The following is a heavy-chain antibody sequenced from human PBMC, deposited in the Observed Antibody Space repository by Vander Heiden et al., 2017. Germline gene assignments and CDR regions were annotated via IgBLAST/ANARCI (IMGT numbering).Heavy chain of an antibody. CDR2: VDPEEGET. CDR1: GYTLTELS. CDR3: AAPDSSGYYPRSGFDY. J-gene: IGHJ4*02. V-gene: IGHV1-24*01. Sequence: QVQLVQSGAEVKKPGASVKVSCKVSGYTLTELSMHWVRQARGKGLKWMGGVDPEEGETSYAQKFQGRVTMTEETSTDTAYMELSSLRSEDTAVYYCAAPDSSGYYPRSGFDYWGQGTLVTVSS. D-gene: IGHD3-22*01.